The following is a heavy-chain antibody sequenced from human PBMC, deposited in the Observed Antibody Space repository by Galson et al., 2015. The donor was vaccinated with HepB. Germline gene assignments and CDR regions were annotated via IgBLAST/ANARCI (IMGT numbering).Heavy chain of an antibody. CDR1: GGSFSGSY. Sequence: CAVYGGSFSGSYWSWIRQPPGKGLEWIGEINHSGSTNYNPSLKSRVTISVDTSKNQFSLKLSSVTAADTAVYYCARGPSEHDYGEGDAFDIWGQGTMVTVSS. CDR3: ARGPSEHDYGEGDAFDI. CDR2: INHSGST. D-gene: IGHD4-17*01. V-gene: IGHV4-34*01. J-gene: IGHJ3*02.